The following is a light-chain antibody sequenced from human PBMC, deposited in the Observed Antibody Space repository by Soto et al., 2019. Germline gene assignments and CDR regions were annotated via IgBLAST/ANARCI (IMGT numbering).Light chain of an antibody. CDR1: QSVSSD. Sequence: EIVMTQSPATLSVSPGERATLSCRASQSVSSDLAWYQQKPGQAPRLLIYAASTRATGIPARFSGSGSGTDLTHTISSLQSEDFALYYGQHYNDWVKTFGQGTKLEIK. J-gene: IGKJ2*01. CDR3: QHYNDWVKT. CDR2: AAS. V-gene: IGKV3-15*01.